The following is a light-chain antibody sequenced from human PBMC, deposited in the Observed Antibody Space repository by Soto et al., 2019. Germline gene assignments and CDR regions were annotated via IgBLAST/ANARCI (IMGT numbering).Light chain of an antibody. CDR3: QQYSSWPFT. V-gene: IGKV3-15*01. Sequence: ETVMTQSPATLSMSPGERATLSCRASQSIGNFLAWFQQKPGQSPRLLIYGASTRATGVPLRFTGSGSGTEFTLTISSLQSEDSAIYYCQQYSSWPFTFGPGTKVAIE. CDR1: QSIGNF. CDR2: GAS. J-gene: IGKJ3*01.